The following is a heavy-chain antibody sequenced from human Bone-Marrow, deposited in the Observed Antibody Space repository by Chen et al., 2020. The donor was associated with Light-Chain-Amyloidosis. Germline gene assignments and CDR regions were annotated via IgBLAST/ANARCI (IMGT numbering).Heavy chain of an antibody. Sequence: VRLVESGGGLVQPGGTLRLSCAASGFTCSGYSMNWVRQTPGKGLDCISYIVGLTDAIFYANSVRGRFTISRDNAKRSLYLQMNSLRVEDTAVYYWARDSGESAADDLWGQGTLVTVSP. CDR2: IVGLTDAI. J-gene: IGHJ4*02. CDR1: GFTCSGYS. CDR3: ARDSGESAADDL. V-gene: IGHV3-48*01. D-gene: IGHD6-13*01.